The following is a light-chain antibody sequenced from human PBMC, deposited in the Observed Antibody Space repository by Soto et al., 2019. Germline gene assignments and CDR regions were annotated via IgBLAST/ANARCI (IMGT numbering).Light chain of an antibody. CDR2: DVS. CDR3: QQYDKWPGT. V-gene: IGKV3-15*01. Sequence: EIVMTQSPATLSVSPGERATLSCRASQSVSSKLAWFQQNPGQAPRLLMYDVSTRAPGTPARFSGSGSGTDFTLTISSLQSEDFAVYYCQQYDKWPGTFGQGTKVEIK. J-gene: IGKJ1*01. CDR1: QSVSSK.